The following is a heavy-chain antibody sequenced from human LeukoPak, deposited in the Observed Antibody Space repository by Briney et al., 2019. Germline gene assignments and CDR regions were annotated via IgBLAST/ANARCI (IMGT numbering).Heavy chain of an antibody. D-gene: IGHD2/OR15-2a*01. CDR3: AASRDFHFDY. CDR1: GFTFSVYA. Sequence: GGSLTLSCAASGFTFSVYAMSWVRQAPGKGLEWVTTIGGGDTYYADSVKGRFTISRDNSKNTRYLQMNSLTAEDTALYYCAASRDFHFDYWGQGTLVTVSS. V-gene: IGHV3-23*01. CDR2: IGGGDT. J-gene: IGHJ4*02.